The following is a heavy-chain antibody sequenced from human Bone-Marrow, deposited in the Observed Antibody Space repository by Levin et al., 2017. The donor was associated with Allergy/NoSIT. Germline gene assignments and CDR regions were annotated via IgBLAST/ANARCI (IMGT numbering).Heavy chain of an antibody. CDR3: ARLSHYNENY. CDR1: GYSFTGYY. CDR2: INPISGGP. Sequence: GESLKISCKASGYSFTGYYLHWVRQAPGQGPEWMGWINPISGGPNYAQKFQGRVTMTRDTSISTAYLELSRLRSDDTAVYYCARLSHYNENYWGPGTLVTVSS. D-gene: IGHD3-10*01. J-gene: IGHJ4*02. V-gene: IGHV1-2*02.